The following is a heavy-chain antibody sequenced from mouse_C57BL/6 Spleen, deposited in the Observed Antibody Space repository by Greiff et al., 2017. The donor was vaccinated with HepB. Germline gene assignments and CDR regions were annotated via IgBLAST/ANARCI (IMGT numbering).Heavy chain of an antibody. CDR3: ARQDGNYGYFDY. Sequence: EVMLVESGGGLVKPGGSLKLSCAASGFTFSSYTMSWVRQTPEKRLEWVATISGGGGNTYYPDSVKGRFTISRDNAKNTLYLQMSSLRSEDTALYYCARQDGNYGYFDYWGQGTTLTVSS. CDR2: ISGGGGNT. CDR1: GFTFSSYT. V-gene: IGHV5-9*01. D-gene: IGHD2-1*01. J-gene: IGHJ2*01.